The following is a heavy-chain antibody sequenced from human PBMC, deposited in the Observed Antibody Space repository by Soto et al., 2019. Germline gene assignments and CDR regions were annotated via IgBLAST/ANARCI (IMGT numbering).Heavy chain of an antibody. CDR3: ARDKFGSGSVFYFDY. V-gene: IGHV3-30-3*01. CDR1: GFTFSSYA. J-gene: IGHJ4*02. Sequence: GSLRLSCAASGFTFSSYAMHWVRQAPGKGLEWVAVISYDGSNKYYADSVKGRFTISRDNSKNTLYLQMNSLRAKDTAVYYCARDKFGSGSVFYFDYWGQGTLVTVSS. CDR2: ISYDGSNK. D-gene: IGHD6-19*01.